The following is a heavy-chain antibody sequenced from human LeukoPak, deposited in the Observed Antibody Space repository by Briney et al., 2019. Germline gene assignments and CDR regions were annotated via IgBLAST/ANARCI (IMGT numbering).Heavy chain of an antibody. CDR3: ARFAVHRRLLVAGQFGLDY. Sequence: ASVKVSCKASGGTFSSYAISWVRQAPGQGLEWMGGIFPIFGTANYAQKFQGRVTITADESTSTAYMELSSLRSEDTAVYYCARFAVHRRLLVAGQFGLDYWGQGTLVTVSS. D-gene: IGHD6-19*01. V-gene: IGHV1-69*13. CDR2: IFPIFGTA. CDR1: GGTFSSYA. J-gene: IGHJ4*02.